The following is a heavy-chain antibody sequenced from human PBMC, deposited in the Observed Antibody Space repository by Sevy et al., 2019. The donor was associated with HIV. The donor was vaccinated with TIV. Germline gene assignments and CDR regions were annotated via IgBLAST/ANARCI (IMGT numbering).Heavy chain of an antibody. CDR3: ARWIETPGAWELRRFDY. V-gene: IGHV4-34*01. Sequence: SETLSLTCAVYGGSFSGYYWSWIRQPPGKGLEWIGEINHSGSTNYNPSLKSRVTISVDTSKNQFSLKLSSVTAADTAVYYCARWIETPGAWELRRFDYWGQGTLVTVSS. CDR1: GGSFSGYY. D-gene: IGHD1-26*01. J-gene: IGHJ4*02. CDR2: INHSGST.